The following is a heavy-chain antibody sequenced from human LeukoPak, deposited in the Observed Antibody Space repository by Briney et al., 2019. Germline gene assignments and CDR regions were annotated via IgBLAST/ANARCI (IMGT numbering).Heavy chain of an antibody. CDR2: ISSSGDTI. J-gene: IGHJ4*02. CDR3: ARGWCDY. Sequence: PGGSLRLSCAASGFTFSSYEMNWVRQAPGKGLEWISYISSSGDTIFYADSVKGRFTISRDNAKNSLYLQMNILRAEDSAIYYCARGWCDYWGQGTLVTVSS. CDR1: GFTFSSYE. V-gene: IGHV3-48*03. D-gene: IGHD2-15*01.